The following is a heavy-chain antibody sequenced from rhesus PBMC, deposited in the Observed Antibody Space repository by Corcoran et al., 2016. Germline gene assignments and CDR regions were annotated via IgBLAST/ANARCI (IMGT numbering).Heavy chain of an antibody. J-gene: IGHJ4*01. CDR3: RGGNWEVDY. CDR1: GFTFRSYG. CDR2: INRDGGST. V-gene: IGHV3S5*01. Sequence: EVQLVETGGGLVQPGGSLKLSCVASGFTFRSYGMSWVRQAPGKGLEWVSGINRDGGSTYYADSVKGRFTISRDKSKNTLSLQMNSLRPEDTAVYYCRGGNWEVDYWGQGVLVTVSS. D-gene: IGHD6-25*01.